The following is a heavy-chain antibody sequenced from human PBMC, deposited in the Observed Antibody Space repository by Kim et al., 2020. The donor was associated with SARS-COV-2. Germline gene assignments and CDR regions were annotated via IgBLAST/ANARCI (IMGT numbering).Heavy chain of an antibody. CDR3: ARNPQIAATFDF. D-gene: IGHD2-15*01. Sequence: SQTLSLTCAISGDSVSSTSSTWNWIRQSPSRGLEWLGRTYYRSKWNIDYAPSVKSRITVTPDTAKNEFSLQLSSMTLEDTAIYYCARNPQIAATFDFWGQGTRVTVSS. J-gene: IGHJ4*02. CDR2: TYYRSKWNI. CDR1: GDSVSSTSST. V-gene: IGHV6-1*01.